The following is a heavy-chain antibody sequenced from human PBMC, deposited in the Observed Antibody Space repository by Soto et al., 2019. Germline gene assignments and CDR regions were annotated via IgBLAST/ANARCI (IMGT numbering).Heavy chain of an antibody. CDR3: ARADCSSTSCYSPYAFEI. Sequence: QVQLVQSGAEVKKPGASVKVSCKASGYTFTSYGISWVRQAPGQGLEWLGWIRAYNGNTNYAQKLQGRVTMTTDTSTSTAYMELRSLRSDDTAVYYCARADCSSTSCYSPYAFEIWGQGTMVTVSS. CDR1: GYTFTSYG. CDR2: IRAYNGNT. D-gene: IGHD2-2*01. J-gene: IGHJ3*02. V-gene: IGHV1-18*01.